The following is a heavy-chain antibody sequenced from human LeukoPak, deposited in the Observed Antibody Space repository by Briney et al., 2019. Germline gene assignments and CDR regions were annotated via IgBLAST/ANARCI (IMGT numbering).Heavy chain of an antibody. J-gene: IGHJ4*02. CDR1: GFTFDDYA. D-gene: IGHD6-13*01. CDR2: ISWNSGSI. V-gene: IGHV3-9*01. CDR3: AKDAGYSSSWALLDY. Sequence: PGGSLRLSCAASGFTFDDYAMHWVRQAPGKGLEWVSGISWNSGSIGYADSVKGRFTISRDNAKNSLYLQMNSLRAEDTALYYCAKDAGYSSSWALLDYWGQGTLVTVSP.